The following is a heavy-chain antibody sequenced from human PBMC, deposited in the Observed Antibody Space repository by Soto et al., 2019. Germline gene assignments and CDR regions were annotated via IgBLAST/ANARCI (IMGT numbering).Heavy chain of an antibody. CDR2: ISDSGSLT. CDR3: ARALVLGVGALSQ. Sequence: PGGSLRLSCAASEFTFSAYYMSWIRQAPGKGLEWVSYISDSGSLTHYGDSVKGRFTISRDNAKASLYLQMDSLRAEDTAIYYCARALVLGVGALSQWGQGTLVTAPQ. J-gene: IGHJ4*02. CDR1: EFTFSAYY. D-gene: IGHD1-26*01. V-gene: IGHV3-11*01.